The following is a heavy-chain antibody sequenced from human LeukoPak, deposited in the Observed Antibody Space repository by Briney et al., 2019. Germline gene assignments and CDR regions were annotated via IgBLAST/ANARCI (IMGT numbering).Heavy chain of an antibody. CDR1: GFTFDTYS. J-gene: IGHJ2*01. Sequence: PGGSLRLSCAASGFTFDTYSMNWVRQAPGKGLEWVSSISSSSSYIYYADSVKGRFTISRDNAKNSLYLQMNSLRAEDSAVYHCARVPGTSGGHWYFDLWGRGTLVTVSS. CDR3: ARVPGTSGGHWYFDL. CDR2: ISSSSSYI. V-gene: IGHV3-21*01. D-gene: IGHD1/OR15-1a*01.